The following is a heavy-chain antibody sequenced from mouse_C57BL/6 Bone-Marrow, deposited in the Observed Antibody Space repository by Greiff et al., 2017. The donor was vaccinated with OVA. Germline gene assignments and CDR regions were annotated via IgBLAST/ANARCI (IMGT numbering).Heavy chain of an antibody. J-gene: IGHJ4*01. CDR1: GFTFSSYA. V-gene: IGHV5-4*01. CDR3: ARYCYDDYYAMDY. CDR2: ISDGGSYT. Sequence: EVQLVESGGGLVKPGGSLKLSCAASGFTFSSYAMSWVRQTPEKRLEWVATISDGGSYTYYPDNVKGRFTISRDNAKNNLYLQMSHLKSEDTAMYYCARYCYDDYYAMDYWGQGTSVTVSS. D-gene: IGHD2-12*01.